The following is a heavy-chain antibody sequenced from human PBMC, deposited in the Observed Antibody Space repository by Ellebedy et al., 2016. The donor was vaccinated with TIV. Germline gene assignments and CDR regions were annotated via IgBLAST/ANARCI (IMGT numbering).Heavy chain of an antibody. Sequence: GESLKISCAASRFSFSSYWMTWVRQPPGKGLEWVANINQDGSDKYYVDSVKGRFTISRDNARNSLYLQMNSLRAEDTAVYYCATDGSYGDYLSPAHAFEIWGQGTMVAVSS. CDR1: RFSFSSYW. CDR3: ATDGSYGDYLSPAHAFEI. V-gene: IGHV3-7*01. J-gene: IGHJ3*02. CDR2: INQDGSDK. D-gene: IGHD4-17*01.